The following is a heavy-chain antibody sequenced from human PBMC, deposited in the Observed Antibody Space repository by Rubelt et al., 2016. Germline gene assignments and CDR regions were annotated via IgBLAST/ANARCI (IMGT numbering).Heavy chain of an antibody. CDR2: IGGSGSTT. D-gene: IGHD6-19*01. Sequence: EVHLVESGGGLVQPGGSLRLSCAASGFTFAGYAMTFVRQAPGRGLEWVSAIGGSGSTTYYADSVKGRFTISRDNSKNTMYRQMNTLGAEDTAVYYCAKARDITGWYGFDYWGQGTLVTVSS. CDR3: AKARDITGWYGFDY. J-gene: IGHJ4*02. CDR1: GFTFAGYA. V-gene: IGHV3-23*04.